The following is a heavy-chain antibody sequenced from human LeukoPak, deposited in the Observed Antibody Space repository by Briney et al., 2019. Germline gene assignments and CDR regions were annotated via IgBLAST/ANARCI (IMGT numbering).Heavy chain of an antibody. V-gene: IGHV3-66*02. J-gene: IGHJ4*02. CDR1: GFTVSSNY. Sequence: GGSLRLSCAASGFTVSSNYMSWVRQAPGKGLEGVSVIYSGGSTYYADSVKGRFTISRDNSKNTLYLQMNSLRGEDTAVYYCASRAPYSSGWYYFDYWGQGTLVTVSS. CDR3: ASRAPYSSGWYYFDY. CDR2: IYSGGST. D-gene: IGHD6-19*01.